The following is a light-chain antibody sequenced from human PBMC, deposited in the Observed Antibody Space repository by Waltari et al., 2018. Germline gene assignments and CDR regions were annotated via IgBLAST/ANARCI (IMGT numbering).Light chain of an antibody. J-gene: IGLJ2*01. CDR3: SSYAGSSKGV. CDR2: AVS. V-gene: IGLV2-23*02. CDR1: SRDVGNYKR. Sequence: QSALTQPASVSGSPGPSFTISCTGTSRDVGNYKRVSWYQQHPGKAPKLMINAVSKRPSGVSDRFSGSKSGDMASLTISGLQPEDEAEYFCSSYAGSSKGVFGGGTKVTVL.